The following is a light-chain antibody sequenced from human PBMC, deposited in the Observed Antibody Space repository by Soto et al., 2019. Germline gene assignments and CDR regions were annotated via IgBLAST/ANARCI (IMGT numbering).Light chain of an antibody. CDR3: SSYTSRSALV. Sequence: QSVLTQPASVSGSPGQSITISCTGTSSDVGGYDYVSWLQQHPGKAPKLMIYEVNKRPSGVSNRFSGSKSGNTASLTISGLQAEDEADYYCSSYTSRSALVFGGGTKVTVL. J-gene: IGLJ2*01. CDR1: SSDVGGYDY. V-gene: IGLV2-14*01. CDR2: EVN.